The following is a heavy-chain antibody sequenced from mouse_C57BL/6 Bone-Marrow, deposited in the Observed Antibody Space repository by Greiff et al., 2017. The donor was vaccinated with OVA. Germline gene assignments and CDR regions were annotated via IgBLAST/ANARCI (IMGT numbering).Heavy chain of an antibody. CDR1: GYAFTNYL. CDR3: AHTVVTAMDY. Sequence: QVQLQQSGAELVRPGTSVKVSCKASGYAFTNYLIEWVKQRPGQGLEWIGVINPGSGGTNYNEKFKGKATLTADKPSSTAYMQLSSLTSEDSAVYFCAHTVVTAMDYWGQGSSVTVSS. J-gene: IGHJ4*01. D-gene: IGHD1-1*01. CDR2: INPGSGGT. V-gene: IGHV1-54*01.